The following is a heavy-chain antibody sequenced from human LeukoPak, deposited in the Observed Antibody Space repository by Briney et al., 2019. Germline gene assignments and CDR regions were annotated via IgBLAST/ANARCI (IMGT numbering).Heavy chain of an antibody. Sequence: SETLSFTCAVYGGSFSGYYWSWIRQPPGKGLEWIGEINHSGSTNYNPSLKSRVTISVDTSKNQFSLKLSSVTAADTAVYYCARESAVRGVIQGTGNMDVWGKGTTVTISS. CDR1: GGSFSGYY. CDR2: INHSGST. CDR3: ARESAVRGVIQGTGNMDV. J-gene: IGHJ6*03. D-gene: IGHD3-10*01. V-gene: IGHV4-34*01.